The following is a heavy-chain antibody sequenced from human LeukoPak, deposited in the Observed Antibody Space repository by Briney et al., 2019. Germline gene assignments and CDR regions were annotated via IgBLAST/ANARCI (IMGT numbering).Heavy chain of an antibody. CDR2: IIPIFGTA. Sequence: SVKVSCKASGGTFSSYAISWMRQAPGQGLEWMGGIIPIFGTANYAQKFQGRVTITADESTSTAYMELSSLRSEDTAVYYCARGPPTYYYGSGSGASDYWGQGTLVTVSS. J-gene: IGHJ4*02. D-gene: IGHD3-10*01. V-gene: IGHV1-69*13. CDR3: ARGPPTYYYGSGSGASDY. CDR1: GGTFSSYA.